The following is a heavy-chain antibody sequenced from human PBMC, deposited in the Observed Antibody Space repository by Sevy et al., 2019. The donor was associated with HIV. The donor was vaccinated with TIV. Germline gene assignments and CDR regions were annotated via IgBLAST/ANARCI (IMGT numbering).Heavy chain of an antibody. CDR2: ISSNSAYI. CDR3: ARVPMGGRCGMDV. J-gene: IGHJ6*02. V-gene: IGHV3-21*01. Sequence: GGSLRLSCAASGFTFSSYSINWVRRAPGKGLEWVSSISSNSAYIHYADSVKGRFIISRDNAKNSLYLQMNSLRAEDMAVYYWARVPMGGRCGMDVWGQGTTVTVSS. CDR1: GFTFSSYS. D-gene: IGHD3-10*01.